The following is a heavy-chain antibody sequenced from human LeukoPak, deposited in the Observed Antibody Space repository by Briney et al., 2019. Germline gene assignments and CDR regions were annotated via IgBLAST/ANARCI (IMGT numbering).Heavy chain of an antibody. CDR2: INQDGSEK. D-gene: IGHD4-17*01. CDR1: GFTFSSYW. CDR3: AGNGDYIK. Sequence: GGSLRLSCAASGFTFSSYWMTWVRQAPGKGLEWVANINQDGSEKYYVDSVKGRFSISRDNAKNSLYLQMNTLRAEDTAVYYCAGNGDYIKWGQGTLVPISS. V-gene: IGHV3-7*01. J-gene: IGHJ4*02.